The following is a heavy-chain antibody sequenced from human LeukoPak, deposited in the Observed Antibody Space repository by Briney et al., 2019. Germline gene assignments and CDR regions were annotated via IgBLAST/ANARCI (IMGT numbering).Heavy chain of an antibody. Sequence: GGSLRLSCAASGFDFSNYAMTWVRQGPGKGLEWVATIKRDGAETYYVDSVRGRFTISRDNAENSVYLRMNSLGDEDTAVYYCTRGGRNTSYYWYYWGQGTLVTVSS. D-gene: IGHD1-26*01. CDR2: IKRDGAET. CDR1: GFDFSNYA. V-gene: IGHV3-7*01. J-gene: IGHJ4*02. CDR3: TRGGRNTSYYWYY.